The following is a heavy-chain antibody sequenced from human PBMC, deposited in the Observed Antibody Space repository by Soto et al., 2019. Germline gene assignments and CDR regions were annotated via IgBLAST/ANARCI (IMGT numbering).Heavy chain of an antibody. CDR3: ARRLTMVRGTDYYYSMDV. J-gene: IGHJ6*02. CDR2: IYPADSDS. V-gene: IGHV5-51*01. D-gene: IGHD3-10*01. Sequence: PGESLKISCKVSGYDFTSHWIGWVRQKPGKGLEWMGMIYPADSDSRYSPSFQGQVTFSADKSMSVAFLQWGSLKASDTAIYYCARRLTMVRGTDYYYSMDVWGQGTTVTVPS. CDR1: GYDFTSHW.